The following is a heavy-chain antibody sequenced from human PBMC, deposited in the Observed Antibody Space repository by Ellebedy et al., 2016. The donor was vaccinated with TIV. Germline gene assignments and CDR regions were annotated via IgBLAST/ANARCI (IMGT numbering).Heavy chain of an antibody. J-gene: IGHJ2*01. D-gene: IGHD2-15*01. CDR1: GGSISSYY. Sequence: PSETLSLTCTVSGGSISSYYWSWIRQPAGKGLEWIGRIYTSGTNYSPSLKSRVTMSVDTSKNQFSLNLRSVIAADTAVYYCARDHGGSYWYFDLWGRGTLVTVSS. V-gene: IGHV4-4*07. CDR2: IYTSGT. CDR3: ARDHGGSYWYFDL.